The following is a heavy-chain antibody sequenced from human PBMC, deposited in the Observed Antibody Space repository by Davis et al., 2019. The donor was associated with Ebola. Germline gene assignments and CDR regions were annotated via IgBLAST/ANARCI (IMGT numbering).Heavy chain of an antibody. CDR2: IYYSGST. Sequence: SETLSLTCTVSGGSISSSSYYWGWIRQPPGKGLEWIGSIYYSGSTYYNPSLKSRVTISVDTSKNQFSLKLSSVTAADTAVYYCARLVVVPAALYNNWFDPWGQGTLVTVSS. CDR1: GGSISSSSYY. CDR3: ARLVVVPAALYNNWFDP. D-gene: IGHD2-2*01. V-gene: IGHV4-39*01. J-gene: IGHJ5*02.